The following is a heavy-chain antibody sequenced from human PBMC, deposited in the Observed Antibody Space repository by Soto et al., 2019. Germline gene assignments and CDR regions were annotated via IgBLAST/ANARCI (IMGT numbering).Heavy chain of an antibody. D-gene: IGHD2-15*01. Sequence: GSLILSCASSGFTFCYSYMSWIRQAPGKGLEWLSYISPGSRYPAYADSVKGRFTISRDNAKRSLYLQMMSLTAEDTAIYYCVRGGGGGLFDPWGQGTMVTVSS. CDR3: VRGGGGGLFDP. CDR2: ISPGSRYP. V-gene: IGHV3-11*06. J-gene: IGHJ5*02. CDR1: GFTFCYSY.